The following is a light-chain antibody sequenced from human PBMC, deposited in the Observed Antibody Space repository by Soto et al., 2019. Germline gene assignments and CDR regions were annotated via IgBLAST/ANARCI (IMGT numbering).Light chain of an antibody. Sequence: QSVLTQPASVSGSPGQPTTISCTGTSSDVGANNYVSWYQHHPGKAPKLLIYDVSNRPSGVSSRFSGSKSGNTASLTISGLQAEDEADYYCSSSMGRITFVVFGGGTKLTVL. J-gene: IGLJ2*01. CDR3: SSSMGRITFVV. CDR1: SSDVGANNY. CDR2: DVS. V-gene: IGLV2-14*01.